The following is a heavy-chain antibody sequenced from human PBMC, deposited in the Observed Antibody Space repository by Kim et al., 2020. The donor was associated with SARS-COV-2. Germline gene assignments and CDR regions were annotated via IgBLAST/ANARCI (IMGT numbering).Heavy chain of an antibody. CDR3: AREGGSHGVDY. CDR2: IYYSGST. D-gene: IGHD1-26*01. CDR1: GGSIRSYY. J-gene: IGHJ4*02. Sequence: SETLSLTCTVSGGSIRSYYWSWIRQPPGKGLEWIGYIYYSGSTNYNPSLKSRVTISVDTSKNQFSLKLSSVTAADTAVYYCAREGGSHGVDYWGQGTLVT. V-gene: IGHV4-59*01.